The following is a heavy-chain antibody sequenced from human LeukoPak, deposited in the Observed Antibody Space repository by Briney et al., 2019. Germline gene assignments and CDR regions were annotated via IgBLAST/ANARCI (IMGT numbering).Heavy chain of an antibody. J-gene: IGHJ4*02. CDR3: ARMRYGSGPFDY. CDR2: IYYRGST. D-gene: IGHD3-10*01. V-gene: IGHV4-59*01. CDR1: GGSISSYY. Sequence: SETLSLTCTDSGGSISSYYWSWIRHPPGKGLDGIGYIYYRGSTNYNPSLKSRVTISVDTSKNQFSLKLSSVTAADTAVYYCARMRYGSGPFDYWGQGTLVTVSS.